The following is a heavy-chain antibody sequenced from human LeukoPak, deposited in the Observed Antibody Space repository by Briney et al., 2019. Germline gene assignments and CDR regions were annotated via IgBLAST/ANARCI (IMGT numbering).Heavy chain of an antibody. J-gene: IGHJ4*02. Sequence: GGSLRLSCAASGFTFSSYWMSWVRQAPGKGLEWVANIKQDGSEKYYVDSVKGRFTISRDNAKNSLYLQMNSLRAEDTAVYYCARYSRDGYNSNRGFDYWGQGTLVTVSS. CDR1: GFTFSSYW. D-gene: IGHD5-24*01. CDR3: ARYSRDGYNSNRGFDY. V-gene: IGHV3-7*01. CDR2: IKQDGSEK.